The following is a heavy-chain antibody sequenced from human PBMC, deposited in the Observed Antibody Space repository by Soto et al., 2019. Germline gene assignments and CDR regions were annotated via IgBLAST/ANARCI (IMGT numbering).Heavy chain of an antibody. V-gene: IGHV3-33*01. J-gene: IGHJ4*02. CDR2: IWYDGSNK. Sequence: QVQLVESGGGVVQPGRSLRLSCAASGFTFSSYGMHWVRQAPGKGLEWVAVIWYDGSNKYYADSVKGRFTISRDNSKNTLYLQMNSLRAEDTAVYYCAREWLSSDSSGYYPDYWGQGTLVTVSS. CDR3: AREWLSSDSSGYYPDY. D-gene: IGHD3-22*01. CDR1: GFTFSSYG.